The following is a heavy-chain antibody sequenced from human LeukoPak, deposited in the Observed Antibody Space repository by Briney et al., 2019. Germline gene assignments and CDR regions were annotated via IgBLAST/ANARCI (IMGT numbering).Heavy chain of an antibody. CDR2: IYYSGST. D-gene: IGHD1-26*01. Sequence: SETLSLTCTVSGGSISSSSYYWGWIRQLPGKGLEWIGSIYYSGSTYYNPSLKSRVTISVDTSKNQFSLKLSSVTAADTAVYYCARSPPLVVGAICSWFDPWGQGTLVTVSS. CDR3: ARSPPLVVGAICSWFDP. CDR1: GGSISSSSYY. V-gene: IGHV4-39*07. J-gene: IGHJ5*02.